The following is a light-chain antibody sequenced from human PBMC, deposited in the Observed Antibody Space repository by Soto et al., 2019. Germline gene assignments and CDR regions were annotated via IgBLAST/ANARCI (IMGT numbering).Light chain of an antibody. Sequence: QSVLTQPPSVSGAPGQRVTISCTGSSSNIGAGYNVHWYQQLPGTAPKLLIYSNSNRPSGVPDRFSGSKSGTSASLAITGLQAEDEADYYCQSYDSSLSGHVVFGVGTKLTVL. V-gene: IGLV1-40*01. J-gene: IGLJ2*01. CDR3: QSYDSSLSGHVV. CDR2: SNS. CDR1: SSNIGAGYN.